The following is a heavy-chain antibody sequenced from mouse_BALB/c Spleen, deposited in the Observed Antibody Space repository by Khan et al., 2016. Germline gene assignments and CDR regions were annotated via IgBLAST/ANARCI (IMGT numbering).Heavy chain of an antibody. CDR1: GYSITSGYY. J-gene: IGHJ2*01. V-gene: IGHV3-6*02. CDR2: ISYDGST. CDR3: ARAWYFDD. Sequence: EVQLQASGPGLVKPSQSLSLTCSVTGYSITSGYYWNWIRQFPGNKLEWMGYISYDGSTNYNPSLKNRISITRDTSKNQFLLKLNSVTSEDTATYYCARAWYFDDWGQGTTLTVSS.